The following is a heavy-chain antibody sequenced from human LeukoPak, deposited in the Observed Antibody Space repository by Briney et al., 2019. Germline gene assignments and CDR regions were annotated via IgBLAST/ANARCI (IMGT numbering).Heavy chain of an antibody. Sequence: SETLSLTCTVSGGSISSHFWSWIRQPPGKGLEWIGYIYYSGNTNYNPSLQSRVTISLDTSKNQFSLKLSSVTAADTAVYYCARDYSITTDKIHDAFDIWGQGTMVTVSS. J-gene: IGHJ3*02. D-gene: IGHD2/OR15-2a*01. CDR2: IYYSGNT. CDR3: ARDYSITTDKIHDAFDI. CDR1: GGSISSHF. V-gene: IGHV4-59*11.